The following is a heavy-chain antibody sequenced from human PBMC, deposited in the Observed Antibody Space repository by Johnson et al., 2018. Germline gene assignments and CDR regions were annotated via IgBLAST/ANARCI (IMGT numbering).Heavy chain of an antibody. CDR3: ARACGDCYPDDAFDI. J-gene: IGHJ3*02. Sequence: QVQLVESGGGVVQPGRSXRLSCAASGFTFSSYGMHWVRQAPGKGLEWVAVISYDGSNKYYADSVKGRFTISRDNSKNTLYLQMGSLRAEDMAVYYCARACGDCYPDDAFDIWGQGTMVTVSS. CDR1: GFTFSSYG. CDR2: ISYDGSNK. D-gene: IGHD2-21*02. V-gene: IGHV3-30*03.